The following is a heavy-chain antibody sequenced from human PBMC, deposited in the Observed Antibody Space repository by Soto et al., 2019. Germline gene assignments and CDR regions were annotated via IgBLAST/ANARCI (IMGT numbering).Heavy chain of an antibody. D-gene: IGHD3-3*01. V-gene: IGHV3-30*18. J-gene: IGHJ4*02. CDR1: GFTVSSYG. CDR3: AKDMYYDFWSAIDY. Sequence: QVQRVESGGGVVHRGRSLRLSCAASGFTVSSYGMHWVRQAPGKGLEWVAVMSYDGSNKYYADSVKGRFTISRDNSKNTLYLQMNSLRAEDTAVYYCAKDMYYDFWSAIDYWGQGTLVTVSS. CDR2: MSYDGSNK.